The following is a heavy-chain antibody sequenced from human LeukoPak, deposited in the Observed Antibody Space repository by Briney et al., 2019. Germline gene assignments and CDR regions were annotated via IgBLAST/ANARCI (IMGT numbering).Heavy chain of an antibody. CDR2: ISSSSSYI. CDR3: ARDGSGWYIFDY. Sequence: GGFLRLSCAASGFTFSSYSMNWVRQAPGKGLEWVSSISSSSSYIYYADSVKGRFTISRDNAKNSLYLQMNSLRAEDTAVYYCARDGSGWYIFDYWGQGTLVTVSS. J-gene: IGHJ4*02. V-gene: IGHV3-21*01. D-gene: IGHD6-13*01. CDR1: GFTFSSYS.